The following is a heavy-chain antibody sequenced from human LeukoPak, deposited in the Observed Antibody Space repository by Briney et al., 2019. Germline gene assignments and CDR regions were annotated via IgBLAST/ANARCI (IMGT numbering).Heavy chain of an antibody. CDR2: INTDGSSP. CDR3: ARFEYSSSSGLY. Sequence: GGSLRLSCAASGFTFSSYWMHWVHQAPGKGLVWVSRINTDGSSPNYADSVRGRFTISRDNAKNTLYLQMNSLRAEDTAVYYCARFEYSSSSGLYWGQGILVTVSS. J-gene: IGHJ4*02. CDR1: GFTFSSYW. V-gene: IGHV3-74*01. D-gene: IGHD6-6*01.